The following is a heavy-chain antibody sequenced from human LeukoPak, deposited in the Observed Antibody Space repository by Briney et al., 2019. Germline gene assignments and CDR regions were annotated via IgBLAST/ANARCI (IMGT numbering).Heavy chain of an antibody. J-gene: IGHJ4*02. CDR1: GGIFSSYA. CDR3: ARDLPPYYFDY. Sequence: GASVKLSCKASGGIFSSYAISWVRQAPAQGFEWMGRIIPILGIANYAQKFQGRVTITADKSTSTAYMDLSSLRSEDTAVYYCARDLPPYYFDYWGQGTLVTVSS. CDR2: IIPILGIA. V-gene: IGHV1-69*04.